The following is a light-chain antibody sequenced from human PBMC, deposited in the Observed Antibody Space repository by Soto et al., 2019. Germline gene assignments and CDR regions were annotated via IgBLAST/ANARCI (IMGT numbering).Light chain of an antibody. CDR3: SSYTSSNTLEVL. J-gene: IGLJ2*01. CDR1: ISDVGGYNY. V-gene: IGLV2-14*01. CDR2: EVT. Sequence: QSALTQPASVSGSPGQSITISCTGTISDVGGYNYVSWYQQHPGKAPKIIIYEVTNRPSGVSHRFSGSKSGNTASLAISGLQAEDEADYYCSSYTSSNTLEVLFGGGTKVTVL.